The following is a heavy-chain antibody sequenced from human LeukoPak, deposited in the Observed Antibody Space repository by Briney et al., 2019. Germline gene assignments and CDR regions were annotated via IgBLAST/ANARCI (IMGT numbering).Heavy chain of an antibody. J-gene: IGHJ6*03. V-gene: IGHV4-59*01. CDR3: AKNHGGYCTGSSCYNFYYYMDV. CDR2: IYFSGPS. CDR1: GGSINYYY. D-gene: IGHD2-2*02. Sequence: SETLSLTCTVSGGSINYYYWSWIRQPPGKALEWIGYIYFSGPSNYNPSLKSRVTISADTSNNQFSLKLTPVTAADTAVYYCAKNHGGYCTGSSCYNFYYYMDVWGKGTTVTVSS.